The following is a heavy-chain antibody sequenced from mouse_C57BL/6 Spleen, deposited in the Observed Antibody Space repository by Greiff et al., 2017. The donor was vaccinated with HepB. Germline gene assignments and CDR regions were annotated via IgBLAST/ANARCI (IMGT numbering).Heavy chain of an antibody. CDR1: GYTFTDYY. V-gene: IGHV1-19*01. Sequence: VQLQQSGPVLVKPGASVKMSCKASGYTFTDYYMNWVKQSHGKSLEWIGVINPYNGGTSYNQKFKGKATLTVDKSSSTAYMELNSLTSEDSAVYYCARGYGSSYVGYFDVWGTGTTVTVSS. D-gene: IGHD1-1*01. CDR3: ARGYGSSYVGYFDV. CDR2: INPYNGGT. J-gene: IGHJ1*03.